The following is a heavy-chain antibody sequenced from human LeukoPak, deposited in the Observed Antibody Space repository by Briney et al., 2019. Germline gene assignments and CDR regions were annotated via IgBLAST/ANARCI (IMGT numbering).Heavy chain of an antibody. CDR2: ISAYNGNT. J-gene: IGHJ3*02. D-gene: IGHD3-3*01. CDR1: GYTFTSYG. CDR3: AREGITIFGEAPDI. Sequence: GASVKVSCKASGYTFTSYGISWVRQAPGQGLEWMGWISAYNGNTNYVQKLQGRVTMTTDISTSTCYMELRSLRSDDTAVYYCAREGITIFGEAPDIWGQGTMVTVSS. V-gene: IGHV1-18*01.